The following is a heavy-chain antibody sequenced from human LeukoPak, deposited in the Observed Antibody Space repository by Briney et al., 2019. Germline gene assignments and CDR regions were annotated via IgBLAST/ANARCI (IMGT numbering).Heavy chain of an antibody. J-gene: IGHJ4*02. CDR3: ARDFYGAYDSSGPTYYFDY. CDR1: GYTFTSYS. Sequence: RASVKVSCKASGYTFTSYSINWVRQAPGQGLEWMGWINPNSGGTHYAQKFPGRVTMTRDTSITTAYMELSSLRSDDTAVYYCARDFYGAYDSSGPTYYFDYWGQGTLVTVSS. V-gene: IGHV1-2*02. CDR2: INPNSGGT. D-gene: IGHD3-22*01.